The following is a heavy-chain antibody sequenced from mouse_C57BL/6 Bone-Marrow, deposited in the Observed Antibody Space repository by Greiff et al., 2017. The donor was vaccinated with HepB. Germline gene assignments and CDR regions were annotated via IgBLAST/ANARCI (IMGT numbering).Heavy chain of an antibody. D-gene: IGHD1-1*01. Sequence: EVQLQESGGGLVQPGGSLSLSCAASGFTFTDYYMSWVRQPPGKALEWLGFIRNKANGYTTEYSASVKGRFTISRDNSQSILYRQMNALRAEDSATYYCARHSHYYGSSSWFAYWGQGTLVTVSA. CDR3: ARHSHYYGSSSWFAY. CDR2: IRNKANGYTT. CDR1: GFTFTDYY. J-gene: IGHJ3*01. V-gene: IGHV7-3*01.